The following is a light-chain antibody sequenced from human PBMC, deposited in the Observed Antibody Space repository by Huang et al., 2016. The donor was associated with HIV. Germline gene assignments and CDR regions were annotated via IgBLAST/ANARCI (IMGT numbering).Light chain of an antibody. J-gene: IGKJ2*01. CDR1: QSVGSN. CDR2: GAS. Sequence: EIVMTQSPATLSVSPGERATLSCRASQSVGSNLAWYQQKPGQAPRLLIYGASTRDTVIPARFSGSGSGTEFTLTISSLQSEDFAVYYCQQYDNWPPMYTFGQGTKLEIK. CDR3: QQYDNWPPMYT. V-gene: IGKV3-15*01.